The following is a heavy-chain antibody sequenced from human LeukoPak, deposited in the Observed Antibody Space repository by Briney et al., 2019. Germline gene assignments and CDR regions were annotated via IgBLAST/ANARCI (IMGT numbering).Heavy chain of an antibody. CDR2: IYHSGST. Sequence: SETLSLTCTVSGYSISSGYYWGWIRQPPGKGLEWIGSIYHSGSTYYNPSLKSRVTISVDTSKNQFSLKLSSVTAADTAVYYCARAGYYDYVWGSYRYSFDYWAREPWSPSPQ. D-gene: IGHD3-16*02. V-gene: IGHV4-38-2*02. CDR3: ARAGYYDYVWGSYRYSFDY. J-gene: IGHJ4*02. CDR1: GYSISSGYY.